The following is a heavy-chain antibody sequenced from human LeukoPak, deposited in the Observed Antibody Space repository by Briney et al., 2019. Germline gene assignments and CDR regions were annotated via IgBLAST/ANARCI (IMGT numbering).Heavy chain of an antibody. CDR2: IIPIFGTA. J-gene: IGHJ5*02. CDR3: ARGVDNWFDP. D-gene: IGHD2-21*01. V-gene: IGHV1-69*01. Sequence: SVKVYCKASGGTFSSYAISWVRQAPGQGLEWMGGIIPIFGTANYAQKSQGRVTITADESTSTAYMELSSLRSEDTAVYYCARGVDNWFDPWGQGTLVTVSS. CDR1: GGTFSSYA.